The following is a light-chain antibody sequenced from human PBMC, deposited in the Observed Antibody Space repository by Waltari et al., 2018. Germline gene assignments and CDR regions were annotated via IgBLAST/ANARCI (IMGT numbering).Light chain of an antibody. V-gene: IGKV3-20*01. J-gene: IGKJ2*01. CDR1: QSLTKRY. Sequence: IVLTQSPGTLSLSLGERATLSCRASQSLTKRYLAWYQQKPGQAPRLLIYGASSRAASIPDRFSGSGAETDFTLTISRLEPEDFAVYYCQQYGSSVMYTFGQGTKLEIK. CDR2: GAS. CDR3: QQYGSSVMYT.